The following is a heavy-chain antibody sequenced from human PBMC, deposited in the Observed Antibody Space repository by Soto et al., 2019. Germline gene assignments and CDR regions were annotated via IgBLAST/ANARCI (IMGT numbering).Heavy chain of an antibody. D-gene: IGHD5-12*01. CDR2: ISYDGSNK. CDR3: AKDLHVATINYYYDGMDV. V-gene: IGHV3-30*18. CDR1: GFTFSSYG. J-gene: IGHJ6*02. Sequence: QVQLVESGGGVVQPGRSLRLSCAASGFTFSSYGMHWVRQAPGKGLEWVAVISYDGSNKYYADSVKGRFTISRDNSKNTRYLQMNSRRAEDTAVYYCAKDLHVATINYYYDGMDVWGQGTTVTVSS.